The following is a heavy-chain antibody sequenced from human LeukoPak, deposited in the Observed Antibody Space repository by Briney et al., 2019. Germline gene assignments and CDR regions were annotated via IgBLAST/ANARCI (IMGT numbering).Heavy chain of an antibody. D-gene: IGHD5-18*01. Sequence: GGSLRLSCAASGLTFSDFWMHWVHQPPGKGLVWVALVKGDGRTTIYADSVKGRFTISRDNAKNTLYLQMNSLRADDSGVYYCATGHSYGYDYWGQGVLVTVSS. CDR2: VKGDGRTT. J-gene: IGHJ4*02. CDR1: GLTFSDFW. V-gene: IGHV3-74*01. CDR3: ATGHSYGYDY.